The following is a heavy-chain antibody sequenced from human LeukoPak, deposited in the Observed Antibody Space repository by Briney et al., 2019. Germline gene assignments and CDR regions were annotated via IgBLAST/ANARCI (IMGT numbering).Heavy chain of an antibody. CDR3: ARHARGVDTAMVYYFDY. CDR2: IYYSGST. V-gene: IGHV4-59*08. D-gene: IGHD5-18*01. CDR1: GGSISSYY. Sequence: SETLSLTCTVSGGSISSYYWSWIRQPPGKGLECIGYIYYSGSTNYNPSLKSRVTISVDTSKNQFSLKLSSVTAADTAVYYCARHARGVDTAMVYYFDYWGQGTLVTVSS. J-gene: IGHJ4*02.